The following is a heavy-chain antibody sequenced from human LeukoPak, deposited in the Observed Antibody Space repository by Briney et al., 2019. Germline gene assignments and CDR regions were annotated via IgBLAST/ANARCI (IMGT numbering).Heavy chain of an antibody. CDR3: TTVPGYDSSGYYS. Sequence: GGSLRLSCAASGFTFSNAWMSWVRQAPGKGLEWVGRIKSKTDGGTTDYAAPVKGRFTISRDDSKNTLYLQMNSLKTEDTAVYYCTTVPGYDSSGYYSWGQGTLVTVSS. CDR1: GFTFSNAW. D-gene: IGHD3-22*01. J-gene: IGHJ4*02. V-gene: IGHV3-15*01. CDR2: IKSKTDGGTT.